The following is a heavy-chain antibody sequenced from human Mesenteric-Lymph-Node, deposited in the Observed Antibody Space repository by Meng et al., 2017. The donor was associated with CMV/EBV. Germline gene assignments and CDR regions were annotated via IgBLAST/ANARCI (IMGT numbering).Heavy chain of an antibody. V-gene: IGHV3-53*01. D-gene: IGHD6-19*01. CDR2: IYSGGST. J-gene: IGHJ6*02. Sequence: GGSLRLPCAASGFTASSNYMSWVRQAPGKGLEWVSAIYSGGSTYYANSVKGRFTISRDNSKNTLYLQMNSLRAEDTAVYYCARDRIAVAGTSQTPPIQSYYYYYGMDVWGQGTTVTVSS. CDR1: GFTASSNY. CDR3: ARDRIAVAGTSQTPPIQSYYYYYGMDV.